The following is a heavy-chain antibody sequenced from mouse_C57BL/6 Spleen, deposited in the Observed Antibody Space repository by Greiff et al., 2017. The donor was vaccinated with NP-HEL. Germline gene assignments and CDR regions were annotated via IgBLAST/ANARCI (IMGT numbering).Heavy chain of an antibody. Sequence: QVQLQQPGAELVRPGSSVKLSCKASGYTFTSYWMHWVKQRPIQGLEWIGNIDPSDSDTHYNQKFKDKATLTVDKSSSTAYMQLSSLTSEDSAVYYCARDGYGSSYDWYFDVWGTGTTVTVSS. CDR1: GYTFTSYW. CDR3: ARDGYGSSYDWYFDV. CDR2: IDPSDSDT. J-gene: IGHJ1*03. D-gene: IGHD1-1*01. V-gene: IGHV1-52*01.